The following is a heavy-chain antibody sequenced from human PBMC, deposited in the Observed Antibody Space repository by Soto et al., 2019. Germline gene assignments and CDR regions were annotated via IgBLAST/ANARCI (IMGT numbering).Heavy chain of an antibody. CDR2: INPNSGGT. CDR1: GYTFTGYY. V-gene: IGHV1-2*04. J-gene: IGHJ3*02. CDR3: TRSYCSGNSCYSNDSFDI. Sequence: QVQLVQSGAEVKKPGATVKVSCKASGYTFTGYYMHWVRQAPGQGLEWMGGINPNSGGTNYAQKFQGWVPMTRDTSISTAYMELSRLRSDDTAVYYCTRSYCSGNSCYSNDSFDIWGQGTMVTVSS. D-gene: IGHD2-15*01.